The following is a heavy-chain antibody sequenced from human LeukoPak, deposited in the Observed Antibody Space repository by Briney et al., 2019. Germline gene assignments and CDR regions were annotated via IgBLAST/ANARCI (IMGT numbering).Heavy chain of an antibody. CDR3: ARRISGASYAFDI. Sequence: GGSLRLSCAASGFTFRNHWMGSVRQAPGKGLEWVSVMYTGGSTYYADSVKGRFTISRDNSKNTLNLQMNSLRAEDTALYYCARRISGASYAFDIWGQGTMVTVSS. V-gene: IGHV3-53*01. CDR1: GFTFRNHW. J-gene: IGHJ3*02. CDR2: MYTGGST.